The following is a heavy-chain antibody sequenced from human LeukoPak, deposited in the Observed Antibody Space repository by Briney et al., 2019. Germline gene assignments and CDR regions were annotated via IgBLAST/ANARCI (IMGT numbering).Heavy chain of an antibody. J-gene: IGHJ4*02. CDR3: ARVFKRVITFGEVIVNPKYYLDY. CDR1: GGYISSYF. CDR2: IYYTGST. Sequence: SETLSLTCTISGGYISSYFWSWIRQPPGKGLEWLRYIYYTGSTNYNPSLKSRVIISLDTSRNQFSLKLNSVTAADTAMYYCARVFKRVITFGEVIVNPKYYLDYWGQGTLVTVSS. V-gene: IGHV4-59*12. D-gene: IGHD3-16*02.